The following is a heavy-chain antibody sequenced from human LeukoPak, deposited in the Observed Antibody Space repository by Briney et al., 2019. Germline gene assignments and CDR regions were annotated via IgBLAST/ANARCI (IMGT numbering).Heavy chain of an antibody. CDR3: ARDTHSSGYSATPYYFDY. V-gene: IGHV6-1*01. CDR2: TYYRSKWYN. J-gene: IGHJ4*02. Sequence: SQTLSLTCALSGDSVSINSAAWNWIRQSPSRGLEWLGRTYYRSKWYNDYAVSVKSRITINPDTSKNQFSLQLNSVTPEDTAVYYCARDTHSSGYSATPYYFDYWGQGTLVTVSS. CDR1: GDSVSINSAA. D-gene: IGHD3-22*01.